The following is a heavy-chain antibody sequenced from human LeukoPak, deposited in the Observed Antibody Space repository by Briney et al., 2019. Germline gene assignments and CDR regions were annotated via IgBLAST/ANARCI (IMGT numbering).Heavy chain of an antibody. Sequence: ASVKVSCKASGYTFTSYGISWVRQAPGQGLEWMGWISAYNGNTNYAQKLQGRVTMTTDTSTSTAYMELRSLRSDDTAVYYCARSDYGDSIYGMDVWGQGTTVTVSS. CDR2: ISAYNGNT. J-gene: IGHJ6*02. CDR3: ARSDYGDSIYGMDV. V-gene: IGHV1-18*01. CDR1: GYTFTSYG. D-gene: IGHD4-17*01.